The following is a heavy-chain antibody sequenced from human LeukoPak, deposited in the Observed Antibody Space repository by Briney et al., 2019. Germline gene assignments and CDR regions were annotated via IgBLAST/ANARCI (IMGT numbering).Heavy chain of an antibody. V-gene: IGHV4-34*01. Sequence: LETLSLTCAVYGGSFSGYYWSWIRQPPGKGLEWIGEINHSGSTNYNPSLKSRVTISVDTSKNQFSLKLSSVTAADTAVYYCARVRGKNVDYWGQGTLVTVSS. D-gene: IGHD1-1*01. CDR3: ARVRGKNVDY. CDR2: INHSGST. CDR1: GGSFSGYY. J-gene: IGHJ4*02.